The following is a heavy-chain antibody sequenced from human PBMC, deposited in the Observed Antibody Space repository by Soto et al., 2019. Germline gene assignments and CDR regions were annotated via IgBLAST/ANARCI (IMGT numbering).Heavy chain of an antibody. D-gene: IGHD4-17*01. J-gene: IGHJ4*02. CDR1: GGTFSSYA. CDR3: ARATVTHRRDNDY. V-gene: IGHV1-69*13. CDR2: TIPIFGTA. Sequence: SVKVSCKASGGTFSSYAISWVRQAPGQGLEWMGGTIPIFGTANYAQKFQGRVTITADESTSTAYMELSSLRSEDTAVYYCARATVTHRRDNDYWGQGTLVTVSS.